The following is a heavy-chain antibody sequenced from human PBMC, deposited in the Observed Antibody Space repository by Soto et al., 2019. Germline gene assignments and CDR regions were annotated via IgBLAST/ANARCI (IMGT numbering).Heavy chain of an antibody. CDR1: GFTFSSYG. CDR2: IWYDGSNK. Sequence: QVQLVESGGGVVQPGRSLRLSCAASGFTFSSYGMHWVRQAPGKGLEWVAVIWYDGSNKYYADSVKGRFTISRDNSKNTLYLQMNGLRAEDTAVYYCARGAPESYCSGGSCYANYGIFDYWGQGTLVTVSS. J-gene: IGHJ4*02. D-gene: IGHD2-15*01. CDR3: ARGAPESYCSGGSCYANYGIFDY. V-gene: IGHV3-33*01.